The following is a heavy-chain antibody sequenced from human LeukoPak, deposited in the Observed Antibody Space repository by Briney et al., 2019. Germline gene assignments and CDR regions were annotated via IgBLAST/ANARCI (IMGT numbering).Heavy chain of an antibody. CDR3: ARHPGRFCSSTSCPNWFDP. CDR2: IYYSGNT. Sequence: PSETLSLTCTVSGGSISRSSYYWGWIRRPPGKGLEWIGSIYYSGNTYYNPSLKSRVTISVDTSKNQFSLKLSSVTAADTAVYYCARHPGRFCSSTSCPNWFDPWGQGTLVTVSS. J-gene: IGHJ5*02. CDR1: GGSISRSSYY. V-gene: IGHV4-39*01. D-gene: IGHD2-2*01.